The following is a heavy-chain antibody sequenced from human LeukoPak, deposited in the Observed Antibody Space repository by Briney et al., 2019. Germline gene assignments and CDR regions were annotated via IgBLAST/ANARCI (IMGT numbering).Heavy chain of an antibody. V-gene: IGHV5-51*01. CDR2: IYPGDSDT. CDR1: GYSFTSYW. Sequence: GESLKISCKGSGYSFTSYWIGWVRQMPRKGLEWMGIIYPGDSDTRYSPSFQGQVTISADKSISTAYLQWSSLKASGTAMYYCARGYCSSTSCYPLFDYWGQGTLVTVSS. CDR3: ARGYCSSTSCYPLFDY. J-gene: IGHJ4*02. D-gene: IGHD2-2*01.